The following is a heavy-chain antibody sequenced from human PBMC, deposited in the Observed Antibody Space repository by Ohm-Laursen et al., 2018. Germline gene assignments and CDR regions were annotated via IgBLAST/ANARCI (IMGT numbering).Heavy chain of an antibody. CDR2: IKQDGSDK. V-gene: IGHV3-7*01. CDR1: GFTFSTYW. Sequence: SLRLSCAAPGFTFSTYWMSWVRQAPGKGLEWVANIKQDGSDKYYLDSVKGRFTISRDNAKNSLYLQMNSLRAEDTAVYYCARDGEYSSSSGYFDYWGQGTLVTVSS. D-gene: IGHD6-6*01. CDR3: ARDGEYSSSSGYFDY. J-gene: IGHJ4*02.